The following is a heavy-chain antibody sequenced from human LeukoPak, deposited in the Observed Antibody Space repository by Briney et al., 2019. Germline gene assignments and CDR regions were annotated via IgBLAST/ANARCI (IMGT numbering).Heavy chain of an antibody. CDR1: GFTFSSYA. D-gene: IGHD1-26*01. CDR2: INDSGST. J-gene: IGHJ4*01. CDR3: ARRTRVGSTWYFDY. V-gene: IGHV4-34*08. Sequence: GSLRLSCAASGFTFSSYAMSWVRQAPGKGLEWIGEINDSGSTNYNPSLKSRVTISVDTSKNQFSLRLSSVTASDTAVYYCARRTRVGSTWYFDYWGHGTPVTVSS.